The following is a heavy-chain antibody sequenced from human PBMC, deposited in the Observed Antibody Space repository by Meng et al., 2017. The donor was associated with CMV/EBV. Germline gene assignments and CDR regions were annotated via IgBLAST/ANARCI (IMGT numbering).Heavy chain of an antibody. CDR1: GYTFTNYG. V-gene: IGHV1-18*01. CDR3: ARAHLGDWFDP. D-gene: IGHD2-15*01. Sequence: SCKASGYTFTNYGISWVRQAPGQGLGWMGWISAYNENTNDAQKLQGRVTMTTDTSTTTAYMELRSLRSDDTAVYYCARAHLGDWFDPWGQGTPVTVSS. J-gene: IGHJ5*02. CDR2: ISAYNENT.